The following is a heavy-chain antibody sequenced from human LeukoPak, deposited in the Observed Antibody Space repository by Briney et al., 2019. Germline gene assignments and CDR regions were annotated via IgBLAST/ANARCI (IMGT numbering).Heavy chain of an antibody. D-gene: IGHD2-8*01. V-gene: IGHV4-59*01. CDR2: IYYSGST. Sequence: PSETLTLTCTVSGGSISRYYWSWIRQPPGKGLEWIGYIYYSGSTNYNPSLKSRVTISVDTSKNQFSLKLSSVTAADTAVYYCARGPNTWFDPWGRGTLVTVSS. CDR3: ARGPNTWFDP. CDR1: GGSISRYY. J-gene: IGHJ5*02.